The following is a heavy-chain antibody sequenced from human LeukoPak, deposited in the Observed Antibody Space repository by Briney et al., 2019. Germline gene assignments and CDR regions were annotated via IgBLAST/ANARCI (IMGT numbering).Heavy chain of an antibody. Sequence: PSETLSLTCTVSGGSISSGGYYWSWIRQPPGKGLEWIGYIYHSGSTYYNLSLKSRVTISVDRSKNQFSLKLSSVTAADAAVYYCARARGYNWNVFDYWGQGTLVTVSS. CDR2: IYHSGST. D-gene: IGHD1-1*01. J-gene: IGHJ4*02. CDR1: GGSISSGGYY. CDR3: ARARGYNWNVFDY. V-gene: IGHV4-30-2*01.